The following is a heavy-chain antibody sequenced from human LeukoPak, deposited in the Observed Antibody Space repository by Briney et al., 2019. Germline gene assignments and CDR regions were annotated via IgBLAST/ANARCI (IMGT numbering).Heavy chain of an antibody. J-gene: IGHJ4*02. CDR1: GASITSEPYF. CDR2: IYYTGNT. V-gene: IGHV4-31*03. D-gene: IGHD3-22*01. CDR3: AGGPAYLDSVPNS. Sequence: SETLSLTCTVSGASITSEPYFWSWIRQHPVKGLEWLGYIYYTGNTASNPSLQSRLTISRDTSENQFSLTLTSVTAADTAVYYCAGGPAYLDSVPNSWGQGTLVTVSS.